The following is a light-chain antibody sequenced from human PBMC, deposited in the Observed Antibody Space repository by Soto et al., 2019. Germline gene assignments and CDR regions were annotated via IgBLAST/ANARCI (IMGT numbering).Light chain of an antibody. Sequence: QSALTQPPSASGSPGQSVTISCTGTSSDVGGYNYVSWYQQHPGKAPKLMIYEVSKRPSGVPDRFSGSKSGNTASLTVSGLQAEDVADYYCSSYAGSNKDVFGTGTKLTVL. CDR1: SSDVGGYNY. J-gene: IGLJ1*01. V-gene: IGLV2-8*01. CDR2: EVS. CDR3: SSYAGSNKDV.